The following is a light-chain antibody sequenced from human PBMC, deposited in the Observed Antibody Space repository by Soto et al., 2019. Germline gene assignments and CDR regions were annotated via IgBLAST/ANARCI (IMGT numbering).Light chain of an antibody. CDR1: QSVSSSF. V-gene: IGKV3-20*01. Sequence: EIVLPQSPGSLSLSPGEGATLSCRASQSVSSSFFAWYQQKPGQAPSLLIYGASRRATGVPDRFSGSGSGTDFTLSISILESEDFAVYYCQQYESSVTFGQGTKVEIK. CDR3: QQYESSVT. J-gene: IGKJ1*01. CDR2: GAS.